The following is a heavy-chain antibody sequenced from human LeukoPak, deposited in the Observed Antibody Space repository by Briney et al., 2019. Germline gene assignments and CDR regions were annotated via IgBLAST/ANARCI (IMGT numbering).Heavy chain of an antibody. V-gene: IGHV4-34*01. CDR3: AREGSVSSGWYRPHNWFDP. CDR1: GGSISSYY. D-gene: IGHD6-19*01. CDR2: INHSGST. Sequence: SETLSLTCTVSGGSISSYYWSWIRQPPGKGLEWIGEINHSGSTNYNPSLKSRVTISVDTSKNQFSLKLSSVAAADTAVYYCAREGSVSSGWYRPHNWFDPWGQGTLVTVSS. J-gene: IGHJ5*02.